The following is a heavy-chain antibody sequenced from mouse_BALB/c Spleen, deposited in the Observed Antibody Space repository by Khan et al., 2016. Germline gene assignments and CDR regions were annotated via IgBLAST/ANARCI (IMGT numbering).Heavy chain of an antibody. CDR2: ISYDGSN. J-gene: IGHJ3*01. V-gene: IGHV3-6*02. Sequence: EVQLQESGPGLVKPSQSLSLTCSVTGYSITSGYYWNWIRQFPGNKLEWMGYISYDGSNNYNPSLKNRISITRDTSKNQFILKLNSVTTEDTATYYCATYGNYEGFAYWGQGTLVTVSA. D-gene: IGHD2-1*01. CDR3: ATYGNYEGFAY. CDR1: GYSITSGYY.